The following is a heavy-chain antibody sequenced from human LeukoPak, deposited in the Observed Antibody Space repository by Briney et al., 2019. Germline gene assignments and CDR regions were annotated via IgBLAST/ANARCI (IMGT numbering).Heavy chain of an antibody. D-gene: IGHD3-16*01. Sequence: PGGSLRLSCAASGFSFSIYFMNWVRQAPGKGLEWVSSISRTSEYIHYADSVRGRFAISRDNAKNSVYLQMNSRRAEDTAVYFGAGGGDFDYWGQGILVTVSA. J-gene: IGHJ4*02. CDR2: ISRTSEYI. CDR3: AGGGDFDY. CDR1: GFSFSIYF. V-gene: IGHV3-21*01.